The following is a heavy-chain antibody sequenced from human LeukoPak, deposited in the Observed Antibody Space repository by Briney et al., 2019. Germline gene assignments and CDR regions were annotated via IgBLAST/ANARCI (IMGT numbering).Heavy chain of an antibody. CDR1: GAPISRFY. Sequence: SSETLSPTCTTSGAPISRFYWSWVRQPPGKGLEWIGNIYNGVPTFFNPSLKSRVTLSVDTSKTQFSLQLASVTAADTAVYYCVQTTGWPGFDYWGQGILVTVSS. V-gene: IGHV4-4*09. CDR3: VQTTGWPGFDY. CDR2: IYNGVPT. J-gene: IGHJ4*02. D-gene: IGHD6-19*01.